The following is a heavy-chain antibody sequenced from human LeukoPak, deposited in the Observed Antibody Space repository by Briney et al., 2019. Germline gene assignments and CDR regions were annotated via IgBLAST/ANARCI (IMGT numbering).Heavy chain of an antibody. J-gene: IGHJ3*02. V-gene: IGHV3-30*14. Sequence: GRSLRLSCAASRFTFSSYAMHWVRQAPGKGLEWVAVISYDGSNKYYANSLKGRFTISRDSSKNTLYLQMNRLRAEDAAVYYCARGGSYLSAFDIWGQGTMVTVSS. CDR3: ARGGSYLSAFDI. CDR1: RFTFSSYA. CDR2: ISYDGSNK. D-gene: IGHD1-26*01.